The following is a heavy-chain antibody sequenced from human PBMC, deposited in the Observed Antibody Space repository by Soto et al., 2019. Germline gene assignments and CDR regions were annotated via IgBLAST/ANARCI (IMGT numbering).Heavy chain of an antibody. CDR3: ARDGRGMATTYYFDY. J-gene: IGHJ4*02. V-gene: IGHV6-1*01. CDR1: GDSVSSNSAA. D-gene: IGHD1-1*01. Sequence: SQTLSLTCAISGDSVSSNSAAWNWTRQSPSRGLEWLGRTYYRSKWYNDYAVSVKSRITINPDTSKNQFSQHLNSVTPEDTAADYCARDGRGMATTYYFDYWGQGTLVTVSS. CDR2: TYYRSKWYN.